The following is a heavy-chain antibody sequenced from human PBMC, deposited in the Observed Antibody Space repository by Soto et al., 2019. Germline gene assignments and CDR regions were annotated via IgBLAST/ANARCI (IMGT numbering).Heavy chain of an antibody. J-gene: IGHJ6*02. D-gene: IGHD3-22*01. Sequence: ASVKVSCKTSGYSFANQAINWVRQAPGQGLEWVGWISGRSGNSNYAETVRGRVTMTTDTSTGTAYLELRALTPEDTAVYYCARGYDSSAYFEPLGDGMDVWGQGTTVTVSS. CDR1: GYSFANQA. V-gene: IGHV1-18*01. CDR2: ISGRSGNS. CDR3: ARGYDSSAYFEPLGDGMDV.